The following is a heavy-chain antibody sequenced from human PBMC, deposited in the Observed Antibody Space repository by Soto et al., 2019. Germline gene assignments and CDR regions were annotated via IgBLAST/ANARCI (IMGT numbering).Heavy chain of an antibody. V-gene: IGHV1-18*01. J-gene: IGHJ4*02. CDR1: GYTFTSYG. Sequence: GASVKVSCKASGYTFTSYGISWVRQAPGQGLEWMGWISAYNGNTNYAQKLQGRVTMTTDTSTSTAYIELRSLRSDDTAVYYCARGHYSDSSGYEDFDYWGQGTLVPVPS. CDR2: ISAYNGNT. CDR3: ARGHYSDSSGYEDFDY. D-gene: IGHD3-22*01.